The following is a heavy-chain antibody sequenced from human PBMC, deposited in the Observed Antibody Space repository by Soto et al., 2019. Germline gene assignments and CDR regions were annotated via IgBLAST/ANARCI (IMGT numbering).Heavy chain of an antibody. CDR1: GASISRGHYS. CDR3: AREGLGMGGFDF. V-gene: IGHV4-30-4*01. Sequence: QLQLQESGPGLVKPSQTLTLTCLINGASISRGHYSWNWIRQSPGKGLEWLGYIYASGSTQNNPSLQTRATLSVDTTQNHFSLSLTSVTAADSGIYYCAREGLGMGGFDFWGPGTLVSVSS. J-gene: IGHJ4*02. D-gene: IGHD3-16*01. CDR2: IYASGST.